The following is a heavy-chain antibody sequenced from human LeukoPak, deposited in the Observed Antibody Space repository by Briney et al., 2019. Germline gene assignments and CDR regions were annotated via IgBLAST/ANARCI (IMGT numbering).Heavy chain of an antibody. CDR3: ARTRPKLTTVPTYFGY. CDR2: INHSGST. J-gene: IGHJ4*02. V-gene: IGHV4-34*01. CDR1: GGSFSGYY. Sequence: SETLSLTCAVYGGSFSGYYWSWIRQPPGKGLEWIGEINHSGSTNYNPSLKSRVTISVDTSKNQFSLKLSSVTAADTAVYYCARTRPKLTTVPTYFGYWGQGTLVTVSS. D-gene: IGHD4-17*01.